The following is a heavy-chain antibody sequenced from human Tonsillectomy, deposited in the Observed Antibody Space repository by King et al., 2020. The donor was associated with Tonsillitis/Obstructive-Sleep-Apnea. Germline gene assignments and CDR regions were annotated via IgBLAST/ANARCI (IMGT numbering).Heavy chain of an antibody. CDR2: IDAIGNHV. CDR3: ARDLSIAYFDH. J-gene: IGHJ4*02. V-gene: IGHV3-21*01. CDR1: AFAFAYYT. Sequence: VQLVESGGGLVKPGGSLMLSCEASAFAFAYYTFDWVRQAPGKGLEWVSSIDAIGNHVYYADSGKGRFTISRDNAKKSLYLEMTSLGADDTAVYYCARDLSIAYFDHWGQGTLVTVSS.